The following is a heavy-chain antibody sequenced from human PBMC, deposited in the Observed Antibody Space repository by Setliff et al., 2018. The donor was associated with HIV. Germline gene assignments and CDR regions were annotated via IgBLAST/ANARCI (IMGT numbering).Heavy chain of an antibody. CDR2: ITPVIGRP. D-gene: IGHD6-13*01. V-gene: IGHV1-69*10. J-gene: IGHJ4*02. Sequence: SVKVSCKASGGSLDSFVISWVRQASGQGLEWMGGITPVIGRPNYAQKFHGRITITMDTSANTVYMEVSSLRSEDMAVYYCAREGAAAGLDLDYWGPGTLVTVSS. CDR3: AREGAAAGLDLDY. CDR1: GGSLDSFV.